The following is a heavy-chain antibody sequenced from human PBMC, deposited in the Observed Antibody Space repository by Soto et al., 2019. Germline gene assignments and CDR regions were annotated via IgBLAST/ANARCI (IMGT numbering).Heavy chain of an antibody. J-gene: IGHJ4*02. CDR2: VSPDNGSA. Sequence: QVQVVQSRAEVKKPGASVKVSCKTSGYTFTDYDINWVRQAPGQGLEWMGWVSPDNGSAGYAQHFQGRVTLTSDTSISTAYMELSSLTSEDTAVYYCEVTTGYWGQGTMVTVSS. CDR3: EVTTGY. D-gene: IGHD2-21*02. CDR1: GYTFTDYD. V-gene: IGHV1-8*01.